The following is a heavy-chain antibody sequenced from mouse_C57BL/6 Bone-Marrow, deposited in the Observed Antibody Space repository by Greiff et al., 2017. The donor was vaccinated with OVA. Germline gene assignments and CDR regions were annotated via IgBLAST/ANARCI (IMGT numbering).Heavy chain of an antibody. V-gene: IGHV14-4*01. CDR2: IDPENGDT. CDR1: GFNIKDDY. D-gene: IGHD6-2*01. CDR3: TTRSLYAMDY. J-gene: IGHJ4*01. Sequence: VQLQQSGAELVRPGASVKLSCTASGFNIKDDYMHWVKQRPEQGLEWIGWIDPENGDTEYASKFQGKATITADTSSNTAYVQLSSLTSEDTAVYYCTTRSLYAMDYWGQGTSVTVSS.